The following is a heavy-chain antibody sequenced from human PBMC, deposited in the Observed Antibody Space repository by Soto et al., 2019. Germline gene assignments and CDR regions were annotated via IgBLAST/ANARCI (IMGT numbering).Heavy chain of an antibody. J-gene: IGHJ4*02. CDR3: ARAVGYCSGGSCHGLDY. V-gene: IGHV4-4*02. D-gene: IGHD2-15*01. CDR2: IYHSGAT. CDR1: GGSISSSNW. Sequence: QVQLQESGPGLVRPSGTLALTCAVSGGSISSSNWWNWVRQPPGKGLEWIGEIYHSGATNYNPSLNGRVTISVDKSKIQFSLKLSSVTAAETAVYYCARAVGYCSGGSCHGLDYWGQGTLVTVSS.